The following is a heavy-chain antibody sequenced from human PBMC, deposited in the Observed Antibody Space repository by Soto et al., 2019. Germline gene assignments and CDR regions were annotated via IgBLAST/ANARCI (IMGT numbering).Heavy chain of an antibody. J-gene: IGHJ6*02. Sequence: PSETLSLTCTVSGGSVSSGSYYWSWIRQPPGKGLEWIGYIYYSGSTNYNPSLKSRVTISVDTSKNQFSLKLSSVTAADTAVYYCAREPPYDFWSGYSRPYYYYGMDVWGQGTTVT. CDR3: AREPPYDFWSGYSRPYYYYGMDV. CDR2: IYYSGST. D-gene: IGHD3-3*01. V-gene: IGHV4-61*01. CDR1: GGSVSSGSYY.